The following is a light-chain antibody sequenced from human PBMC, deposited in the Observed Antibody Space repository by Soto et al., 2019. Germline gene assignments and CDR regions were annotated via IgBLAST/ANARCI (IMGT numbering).Light chain of an antibody. CDR3: QQYSYYST. V-gene: IGKV1-5*03. Sequence: DIQMTQSPSTLSASVGDRVTITCRAIQSISSWLAWYQQKPGEAPNLLIYKASTLESGVPSRFSVTGYGTEFALTIRSLKPEDFATDYCQQYSYYSTFGQGTKVDIK. CDR1: QSISSW. J-gene: IGKJ1*01. CDR2: KAS.